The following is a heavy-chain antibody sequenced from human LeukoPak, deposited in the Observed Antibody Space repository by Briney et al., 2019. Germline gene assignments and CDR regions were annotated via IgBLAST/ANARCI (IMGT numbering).Heavy chain of an antibody. CDR2: ISSSSSYI. J-gene: IGHJ3*02. CDR1: GFTFSSYS. CDR3: ARDLYYYDSSVTYAFDI. V-gene: IGHV3-21*01. Sequence: GGSLRLSCAASGFTFSSYSMTWVRQAPGKGLEWVSSISSSSSYIYYADSVKGRFTISRDNAKNSLFLQMNSLRAEDTAVYYCARDLYYYDSSVTYAFDIWGQGTMVTVSS. D-gene: IGHD3-22*01.